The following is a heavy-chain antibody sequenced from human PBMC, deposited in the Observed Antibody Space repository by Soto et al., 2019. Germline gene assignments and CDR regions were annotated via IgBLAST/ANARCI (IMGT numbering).Heavy chain of an antibody. CDR2: INPSGGST. J-gene: IGHJ4*02. CDR3: AKNNGGSYSSSHYFDY. D-gene: IGHD6-13*01. V-gene: IGHV1-46*01. Sequence: GGSVKVSCKASGYTFTSYYMHWVRQAPGQGLEWMGIINPSGGSTSYAQKFQGRVTMTRDTSTSTVYMELSSLRAEDTAVYYCAKNNGGSYSSSHYFDYWGQGTLVTVSS. CDR1: GYTFTSYY.